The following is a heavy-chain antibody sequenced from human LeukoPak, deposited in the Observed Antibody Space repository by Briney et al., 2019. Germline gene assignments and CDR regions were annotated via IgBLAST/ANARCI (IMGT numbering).Heavy chain of an antibody. Sequence: SETLSLTCTVSGGSISSYYWSWLRQPPGKGLEWIGYIYYSGSTNYNPSLKSRVTISVDTSKNQFSLKLSSVTAADTAVYYCARGYSGSYSTYYYYYYMDVWGKGTTVTISS. CDR2: IYYSGST. V-gene: IGHV4-59*01. D-gene: IGHD1-26*01. J-gene: IGHJ6*03. CDR3: ARGYSGSYSTYYYYYYMDV. CDR1: GGSISSYY.